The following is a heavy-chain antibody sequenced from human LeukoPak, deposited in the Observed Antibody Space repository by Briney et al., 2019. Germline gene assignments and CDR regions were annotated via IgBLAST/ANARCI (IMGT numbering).Heavy chain of an antibody. V-gene: IGHV4-34*01. Sequence: PSETLSLTCTVSGGSFSGYYWTWIRQPPGKGLEWIGEINHSGSTNYNPSLKSRVTISVDTSKNHFSLKLSSVTAADTAVYYCAITPLSDYDLLTGYQSYLDYWGQGTLVTVSS. D-gene: IGHD3-9*01. CDR3: AITPLSDYDLLTGYQSYLDY. CDR1: GGSFSGYY. CDR2: INHSGST. J-gene: IGHJ4*02.